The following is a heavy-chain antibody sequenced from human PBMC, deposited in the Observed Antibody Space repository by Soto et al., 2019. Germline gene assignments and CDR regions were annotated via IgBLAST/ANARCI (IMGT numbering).Heavy chain of an antibody. CDR3: AKESSYGSVRTAWFDP. D-gene: IGHD3-10*01. CDR1: GFTFSTYA. J-gene: IGHJ5*02. CDR2: ISGSGGST. Sequence: EVQLLESGGTLVQPGGSLRLSCAASGFTFSTYAMSWVRQAPGKGLEWVSGISGSGGSTYYADSVKGRFSISSDNSYNPLELQMNSVRAYDRALYYCAKESSYGSVRTAWFDPWGQGTVVSVSS. V-gene: IGHV3-23*01.